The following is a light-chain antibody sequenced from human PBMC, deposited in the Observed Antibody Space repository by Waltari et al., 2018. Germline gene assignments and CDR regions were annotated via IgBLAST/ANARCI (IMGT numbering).Light chain of an antibody. V-gene: IGLV3-25*03. CDR3: QSGDSSGVVV. Sequence: SSELTPPPSVSVSPGQTARITCSGDALPNQFAFWYQQKSGQAPVVVIYKDTERPSGIPDRISGSSSGTTVTLTISGAQAEDEADYYCQSGDSSGVVVFGGGTKLTVL. CDR2: KDT. J-gene: IGLJ2*01. CDR1: ALPNQF.